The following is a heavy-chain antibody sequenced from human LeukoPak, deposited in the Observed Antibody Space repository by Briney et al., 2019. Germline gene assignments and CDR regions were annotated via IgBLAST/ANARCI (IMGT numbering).Heavy chain of an antibody. J-gene: IGHJ6*02. D-gene: IGHD2-15*01. CDR2: IIPIFGTA. V-gene: IGHV1-69*13. CDR3: ARDRRGGETASVYYGMDV. Sequence: SVKVSCEASGGTYSSYAISWVRQAPGQGLEWMGGIIPIFGTANYAQKFQGRVTITADESTSTAYMELSSLRSEDTAVYYCARDRRGGETASVYYGMDVWGQGTTVTVSS. CDR1: GGTYSSYA.